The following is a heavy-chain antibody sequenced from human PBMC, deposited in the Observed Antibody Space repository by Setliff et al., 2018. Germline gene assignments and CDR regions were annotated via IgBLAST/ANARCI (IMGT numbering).Heavy chain of an antibody. CDR3: ARAGDAASGRKGVFEY. D-gene: IGHD1-26*01. Sequence: ASVKVSCKASGYTFSNYGITWVRQAPGQGLEWMGWISAYSGNTKYALTLQGRVTMTRDTSTSTLYMELASLRSEDTAVYYCARAGDAASGRKGVFEYWGQGTAVTVSS. CDR2: ISAYSGNT. V-gene: IGHV1-18*04. J-gene: IGHJ4*02. CDR1: GYTFSNYG.